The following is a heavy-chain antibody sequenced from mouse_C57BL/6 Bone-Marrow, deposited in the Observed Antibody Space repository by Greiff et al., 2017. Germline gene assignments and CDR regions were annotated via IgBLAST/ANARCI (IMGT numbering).Heavy chain of an antibody. CDR2: IDPNSGGT. V-gene: IGHV1-72*01. J-gene: IGHJ2*01. D-gene: IGHD2-4*01. CDR1: GYTFTSYW. CDR3: ALRGDIYYDYDVPHYFDY. Sequence: VQLQQPGAELVKPGASVKLSCKASGYTFTSYWMHWVKQRPGRGLEWIGRIDPNSGGTKYNEKFKSKATLTVDKPSSTAYMQLSSLTSEDSAVYYCALRGDIYYDYDVPHYFDYWGQGTTLTVSS.